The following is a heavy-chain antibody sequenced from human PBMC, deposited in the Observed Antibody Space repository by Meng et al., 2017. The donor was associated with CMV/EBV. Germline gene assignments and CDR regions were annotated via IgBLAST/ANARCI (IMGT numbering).Heavy chain of an antibody. CDR1: GGSISSYY. Sequence: SETLSLTCTVSGGSISSYYWGWIRQPPGKGLEWIGSISYSGSTYYNPSLKSRVTISVDTSKNQFSLKLSSVTAADTAVHFCARRSVYGWFDRWGQGTLVTVSS. CDR3: ARRSVYGWFDR. V-gene: IGHV4-39*01. J-gene: IGHJ5*02. D-gene: IGHD1-14*01. CDR2: ISYSGST.